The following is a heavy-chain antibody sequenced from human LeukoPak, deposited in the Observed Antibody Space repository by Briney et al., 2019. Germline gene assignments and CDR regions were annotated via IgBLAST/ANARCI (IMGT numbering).Heavy chain of an antibody. Sequence: PSETLSLTCAVYGGSFSGYYWSWIRQPPGKGLEWIGEINHSGSTNYNPSLKSRVTISVDTSKNQFSLKLSSVTAADTAVYYCARSEYSSGWLDYWGQGTLVTVSS. CDR1: GGSFSGYY. CDR2: INHSGST. J-gene: IGHJ4*02. CDR3: ARSEYSSGWLDY. D-gene: IGHD6-19*01. V-gene: IGHV4-34*01.